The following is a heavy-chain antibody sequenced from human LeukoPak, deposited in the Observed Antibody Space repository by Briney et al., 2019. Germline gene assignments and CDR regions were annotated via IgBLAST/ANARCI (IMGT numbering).Heavy chain of an antibody. D-gene: IGHD5-18*01. CDR3: ARDRYSYGPPNFDY. CDR1: GFTVSSNY. CDR2: IYSGGST. V-gene: IGHV3-66*01. J-gene: IGHJ4*02. Sequence: GVSLRLSCAASGFTVSSNYMSWVRQAPGKGLEWVSVIYSGGSTYYADSVKGRFTISRDNSKNTLYLLMNSLRAEDTAVYYCARDRYSYGPPNFDYWGQGTLVTVSS.